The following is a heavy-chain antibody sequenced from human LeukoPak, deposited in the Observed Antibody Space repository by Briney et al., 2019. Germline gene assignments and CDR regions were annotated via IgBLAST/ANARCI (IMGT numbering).Heavy chain of an antibody. J-gene: IGHJ4*02. Sequence: GGSLRLSCAASGFTFSSYWMTWVRQAPGKGLEWVANIKEDGIEKHYVDSVKGRFTISRDNAENSLYLQMNSLRAEDTAVYYCARVESFAFDYWGQGTLVTVSS. V-gene: IGHV3-7*01. CDR2: IKEDGIEK. CDR3: ARVESFAFDY. CDR1: GFTFSSYW.